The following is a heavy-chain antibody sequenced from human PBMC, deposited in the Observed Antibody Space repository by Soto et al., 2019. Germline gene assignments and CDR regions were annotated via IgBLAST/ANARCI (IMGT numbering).Heavy chain of an antibody. CDR3: ARIAAAEDYYYGMDV. CDR2: ISAYNGNT. Sequence: ASVKVSCKASGYTFTSYGISWVRQAPGQGLEWMGWISAYNGNTNYAQKLQGRVTMTTDTSTSTAYMELRSLRSDDTAVYYCARIAAAEDYYYGMDVWGQGTTVTVSS. J-gene: IGHJ6*02. CDR1: GYTFTSYG. V-gene: IGHV1-18*01. D-gene: IGHD6-13*01.